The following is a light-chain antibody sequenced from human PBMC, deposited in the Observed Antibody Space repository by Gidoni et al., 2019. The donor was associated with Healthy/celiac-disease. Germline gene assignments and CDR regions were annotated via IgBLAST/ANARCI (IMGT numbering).Light chain of an antibody. CDR2: WAS. CDR1: QSVLYSSNNKNY. CDR3: QQYYSTSFT. V-gene: IGKV4-1*01. Sequence: DIVMTQSPDSLAVSLGERATINCTSSQSVLYSSNNKNYLAWYQQKPGQPPKLLIYWASTRESGVPDRFSGSGSGTDFTLTISSLQAEDVAVYYCQQYYSTSFTFGPXTKVDIK. J-gene: IGKJ3*01.